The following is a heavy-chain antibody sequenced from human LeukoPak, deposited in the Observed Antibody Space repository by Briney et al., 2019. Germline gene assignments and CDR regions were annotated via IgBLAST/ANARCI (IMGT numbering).Heavy chain of an antibody. D-gene: IGHD5-18*01. J-gene: IGHJ3*02. CDR3: ARDPKGGFGYGWGALGI. CDR1: GFTFSSSA. CDR2: ISYDGSNK. Sequence: GGSLRLSCAASGFTFSSSAMHWVRQAPGKGLEWVAVISYDGSNKYYTDSVKGRFIISRDNSKNTLYVQMNSLRPEDTAVYYCARDPKGGFGYGWGALGIWGQGTVVTVSS. V-gene: IGHV3-30*03.